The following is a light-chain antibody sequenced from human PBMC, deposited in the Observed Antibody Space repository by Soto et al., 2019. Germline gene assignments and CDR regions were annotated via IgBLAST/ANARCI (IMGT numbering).Light chain of an antibody. J-gene: IGKJ2*01. CDR1: ESVSSN. Sequence: EIVLTQSPATLSVSPGDRATLSCRSSESVSSNVAWYQQKPGQTPRLLIYGASTRATGVPPRFSGSRSGTEFTLTISSLQSEDFAVYYCQQYFNWPPYTFGQGTKVDIK. CDR3: QQYFNWPPYT. V-gene: IGKV3-15*01. CDR2: GAS.